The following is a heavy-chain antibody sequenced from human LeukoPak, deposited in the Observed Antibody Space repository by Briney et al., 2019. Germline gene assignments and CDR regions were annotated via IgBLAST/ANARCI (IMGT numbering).Heavy chain of an antibody. V-gene: IGHV1-46*01. D-gene: IGHD1-26*01. CDR2: INPSGGST. Sequence: ASVKVSCKASGYTFTSYYMHWVRQAPGQGLEWMGIINPSGGSTSYAQKFQGRVTMTRDTSISTAYMELSRLRSDDTAVYYCARDSRELRFDYWGQGTLVTVSS. CDR3: ARDSRELRFDY. J-gene: IGHJ4*02. CDR1: GYTFTSYY.